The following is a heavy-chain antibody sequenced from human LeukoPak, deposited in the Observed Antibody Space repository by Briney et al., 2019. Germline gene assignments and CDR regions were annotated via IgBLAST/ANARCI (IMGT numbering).Heavy chain of an antibody. J-gene: IGHJ3*02. CDR2: IIPIFGTT. V-gene: IGHV1-69*05. CDR1: GGTFSSYT. Sequence: SVKVSCKASGGTFSSYTITWVRQAPGQGLEWMGEIIPIFGTTNYAQKFQGRVTITTDESTSTAYMELSSLRSEDTAVYYCARSQTWNNSDIWGQGTMVTVSS. CDR3: ARSQTWNNSDI. D-gene: IGHD2/OR15-2a*01.